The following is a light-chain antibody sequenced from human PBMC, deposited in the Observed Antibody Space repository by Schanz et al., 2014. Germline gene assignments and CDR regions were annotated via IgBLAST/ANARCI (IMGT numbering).Light chain of an antibody. CDR1: SSDVGGYNY. Sequence: QSALTQPASVSGSPGQWITISCTGTSSDVGGYNYVSWFQQHAGKAPKLMIYDVSNRPSGVSNRFSGSKSGNTASLTISGLQAEDEADYYCSSHTSSSTLVFGGGTKLTVL. J-gene: IGLJ2*01. CDR3: SSHTSSSTLV. V-gene: IGLV2-14*01. CDR2: DVS.